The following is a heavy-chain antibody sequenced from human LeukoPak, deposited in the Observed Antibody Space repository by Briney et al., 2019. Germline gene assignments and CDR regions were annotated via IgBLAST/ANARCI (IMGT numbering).Heavy chain of an antibody. CDR3: AKSNYDFWIGYPTDAFDI. CDR1: GFTFSSYA. J-gene: IGHJ3*02. V-gene: IGHV3-23*01. CDR2: ISGSGGST. D-gene: IGHD3-3*01. Sequence: GGSLRLSCAASGFTFSSYAMSWVRQAPGKGLEWVSAISGSGGSTYYADSVKGRFTISRDNSKNTLYLQMNSLRAEDTAVYYCAKSNYDFWIGYPTDAFDIWGQGTMVTVSS.